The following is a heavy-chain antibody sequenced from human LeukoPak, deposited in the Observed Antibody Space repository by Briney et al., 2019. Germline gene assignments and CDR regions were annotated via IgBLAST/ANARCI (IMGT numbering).Heavy chain of an antibody. Sequence: ASVKVSCKASGYTFTSYFIHWVRQAPGQGLEWMGTINPSGGSTTYAQKFQGRVTMTRDTSTSTVYMELSSLRSEDTAVYYCAKSGNSMTTGTADPWGQGTLVTVSS. D-gene: IGHD2/OR15-2a*01. V-gene: IGHV1-46*03. CDR1: GYTFTSYF. CDR3: AKSGNSMTTGTADP. J-gene: IGHJ5*02. CDR2: INPSGGST.